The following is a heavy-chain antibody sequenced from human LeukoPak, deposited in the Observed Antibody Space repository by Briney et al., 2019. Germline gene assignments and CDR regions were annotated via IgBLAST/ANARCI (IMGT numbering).Heavy chain of an antibody. V-gene: IGHV3-23*01. Sequence: GGSLRLSCAASGFTVSSYAMSWVRQAPGKGLEWVSVISGSGGSTYYADSVKGRFTISRDNSRNTLYLQMNSLRAEDTALYYCAKDLVGATLDWFDPWGQGTLVTVSS. J-gene: IGHJ5*02. CDR1: GFTVSSYA. CDR2: ISGSGGST. CDR3: AKDLVGATLDWFDP. D-gene: IGHD1-26*01.